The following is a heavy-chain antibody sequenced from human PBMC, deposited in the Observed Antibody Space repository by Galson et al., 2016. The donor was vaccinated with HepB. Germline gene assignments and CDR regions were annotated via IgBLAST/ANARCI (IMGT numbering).Heavy chain of an antibody. J-gene: IGHJ6*02. CDR2: ISGSGNSM. D-gene: IGHD3-10*01. CDR1: GFTFTSYE. CDR3: AREWFGEYGMDV. V-gene: IGHV3-48*03. Sequence: SLRLSCAASGFTFTSYEMNWVRRAPGKGLEWVSYISGSGNSMYYADSVRGRVTISRDNAKNSLYLQMNSLRAEDTAVYYCAREWFGEYGMDVWGQGPTVTVSS.